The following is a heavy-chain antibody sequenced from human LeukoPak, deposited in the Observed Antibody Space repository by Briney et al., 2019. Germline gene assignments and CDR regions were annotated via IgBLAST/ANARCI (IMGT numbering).Heavy chain of an antibody. CDR1: GFTFSFYG. CDR3: ARDKEHYYDRSGYPLYYFDY. D-gene: IGHD3-22*01. Sequence: PGGSLRLSCAASGFTFSFYGIHWVRQAPAKGLEWVAVIWYDESNKYYADSVKGRFTISRDNSKYTLYLQMNSLRAEDTAVYYCARDKEHYYDRSGYPLYYFDYWGQGTLVTVSS. CDR2: IWYDESNK. V-gene: IGHV3-33*01. J-gene: IGHJ4*02.